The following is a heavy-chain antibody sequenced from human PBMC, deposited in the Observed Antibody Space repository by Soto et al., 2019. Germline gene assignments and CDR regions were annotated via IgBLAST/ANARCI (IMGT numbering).Heavy chain of an antibody. CDR3: ARVQPYCGGDCPAEAFDI. Sequence: GGSLRLSCAASGFTFSSYEMNWVRQAPGKGLEWVSYISSSGSTIYYADSVKGRFTISRDNAKNSLYLQMNSLRAEDTAVYYCARVQPYCGGDCPAEAFDIWGQGTMVTVSS. CDR2: ISSSGSTI. CDR1: GFTFSSYE. D-gene: IGHD2-21*02. V-gene: IGHV3-48*03. J-gene: IGHJ3*02.